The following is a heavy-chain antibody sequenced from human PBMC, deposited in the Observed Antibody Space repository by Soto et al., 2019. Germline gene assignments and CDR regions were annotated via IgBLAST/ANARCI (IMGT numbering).Heavy chain of an antibody. D-gene: IGHD3-3*01. CDR3: ASFWSGGSFRYPTIDP. CDR2: IYYSGST. Sequence: KTSETLSLTCTVSGVPISTDDYYWTWIRQPPGKGLEWIGYIYYSGSTYYNPSLNSPVTISVDTSKNQFSLKLSSVTAADTAVYYCASFWSGGSFRYPTIDPWGQGTLVTVSS. V-gene: IGHV4-30-4*01. J-gene: IGHJ5*02. CDR1: GVPISTDDYY.